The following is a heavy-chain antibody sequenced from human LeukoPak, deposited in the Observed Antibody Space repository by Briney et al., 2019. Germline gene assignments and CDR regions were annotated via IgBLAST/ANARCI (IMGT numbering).Heavy chain of an antibody. CDR2: INAGNGNT. V-gene: IGHV1-3*01. D-gene: IGHD2-15*01. J-gene: IGHJ4*02. Sequence: ASVKVSCKASGYTFTSYAMHWVRQAPGQRLEWMGWINAGNGNTKYSQKFQGRVTITRDTSASTAYMELSSLRSEDTAVYHCARSGPVVVVAATDSGIDYWGQGTLVTVSS. CDR1: GYTFTSYA. CDR3: ARSGPVVVVAATDSGIDY.